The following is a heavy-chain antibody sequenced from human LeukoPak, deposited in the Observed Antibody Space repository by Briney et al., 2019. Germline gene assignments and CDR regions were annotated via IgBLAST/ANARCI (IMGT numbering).Heavy chain of an antibody. CDR1: GGSFSGYY. Sequence: SETLSLTCAVYGGSFSGYYWSWIRQPPGKGLEWIGEINHSGSTNYNPSLKSRVTISVDTSKNQFSLKLSSVTAADTAVYYCARQSPITYDILTGYYPDAFDIWGQGTMVTVSS. V-gene: IGHV4-34*01. J-gene: IGHJ3*02. CDR3: ARQSPITYDILTGYYPDAFDI. D-gene: IGHD3-9*01. CDR2: INHSGST.